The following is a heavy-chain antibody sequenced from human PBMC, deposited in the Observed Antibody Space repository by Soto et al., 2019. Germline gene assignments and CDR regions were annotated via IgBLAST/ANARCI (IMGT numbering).Heavy chain of an antibody. J-gene: IGHJ5*01. CDR2: INWNGGST. CDR3: ARDRRNYYGSGSYYLTSWFDS. Sequence: GGSLRLSCAASGFTFDDYGMSWVRQAPGKGLEWVSGINWNGGSTGYADSVKGRFTISRDNAKNSLYLQMNSLRAEDTALYHCARDRRNYYGSGSYYLTSWFDSWGQGTLVTVSS. V-gene: IGHV3-20*01. D-gene: IGHD3-10*01. CDR1: GFTFDDYG.